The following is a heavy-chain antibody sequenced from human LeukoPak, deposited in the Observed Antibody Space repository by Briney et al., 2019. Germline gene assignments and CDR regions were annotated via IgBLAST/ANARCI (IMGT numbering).Heavy chain of an antibody. Sequence: TGGSLRLSCAASGFTFSSYAMSWVRQAPGKGLEWVSAISGSGGSTYYADSVKGRFTISGDNSKNTLYLQMNSLRAEDTAVYYCAKDSKAYYYDSSGTPDIWGQGTMVTVSS. CDR3: AKDSKAYYYDSSGTPDI. V-gene: IGHV3-23*01. CDR2: ISGSGGST. J-gene: IGHJ3*02. CDR1: GFTFSSYA. D-gene: IGHD3-22*01.